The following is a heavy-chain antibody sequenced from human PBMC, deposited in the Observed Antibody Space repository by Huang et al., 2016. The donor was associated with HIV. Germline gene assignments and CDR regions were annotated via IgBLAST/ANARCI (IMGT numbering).Heavy chain of an antibody. Sequence: QVHLLQSGTDMKKPGASVQVSCKVSGSFVTEVSMHWLGQTTGKGLEWMGGFNAENLKMCYAEKFKGRVTMTEDTDTVYLEMTSLKYDDTAIYYCAIGPRGIATTYFDYWGQGTLVTVSS. J-gene: IGHJ4*02. CDR2: FNAENLKM. CDR3: AIGPRGIATTYFDY. V-gene: IGHV1-24*01. CDR1: GSFVTEVS. D-gene: IGHD3-10*01.